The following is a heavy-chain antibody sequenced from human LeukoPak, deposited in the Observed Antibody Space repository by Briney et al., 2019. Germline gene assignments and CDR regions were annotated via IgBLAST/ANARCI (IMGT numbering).Heavy chain of an antibody. CDR3: ARDRYCSGGSCYRGDAFDI. CDR2: IYYCGST. Sequence: SETLSLTCTVSGGSVSSGSYYWSWIRQPPGKGLEWIGYIYYCGSTNYNPSLKSRVSISVDTSKNQFSLKLSSVTAADTAVYYCARDRYCSGGSCYRGDAFDIWGQGTMVTVSS. D-gene: IGHD2-15*01. V-gene: IGHV4-61*01. J-gene: IGHJ3*02. CDR1: GGSVSSGSYY.